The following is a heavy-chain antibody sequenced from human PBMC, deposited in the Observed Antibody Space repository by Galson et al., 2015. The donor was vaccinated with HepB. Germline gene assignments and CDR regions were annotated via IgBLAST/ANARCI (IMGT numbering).Heavy chain of an antibody. CDR2: ISAYNGNT. Sequence: SVKVSCKASGYTFTNYGISWVRQAPGQGLEWMGWISAYNGNTNYAQKLQGRVTMTTDTSTSTAYMELRSLRSDDTAVYYCARALSPKPYYYYMDVWGKGTTVTVSS. CDR1: GYTFTNYG. V-gene: IGHV1-18*01. D-gene: IGHD2/OR15-2a*01. CDR3: ARALSPKPYYYYMDV. J-gene: IGHJ6*03.